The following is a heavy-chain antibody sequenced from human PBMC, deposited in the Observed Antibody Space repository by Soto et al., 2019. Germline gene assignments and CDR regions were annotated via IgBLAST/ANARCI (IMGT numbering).Heavy chain of an antibody. CDR1: GFSFSTSGVN. Sequence: QITLKESGPTLVKPTQTLTLTCSFSGFSFSTSGVNVGWIRQPPGKALEWLTLIFWDDDKWYSPSLKSRLTITKDTPKNQVVLTMTNTDPVDTGTYYCAHSRTGQYDYWGQGTLVTVSS. CDR2: IFWDDDK. V-gene: IGHV2-5*02. CDR3: AHSRTGQYDY. J-gene: IGHJ4*02. D-gene: IGHD3-9*01.